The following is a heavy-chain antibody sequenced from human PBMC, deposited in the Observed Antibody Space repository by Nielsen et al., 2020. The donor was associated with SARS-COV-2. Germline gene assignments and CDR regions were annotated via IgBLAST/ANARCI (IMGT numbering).Heavy chain of an antibody. CDR2: IIPILGIA. Sequence: KISCKGSGYSFTSYWISWVRQAPGQGLEWMGRIIPILGIANYAQKFQGRVTITADKSTSTAYMELSSLRSEDTAVYYCAREKVTRVRGVTPGFSYWGQGTLVTVSS. J-gene: IGHJ4*02. CDR3: AREKVTRVRGVTPGFSY. CDR1: GYSFTSYW. D-gene: IGHD3-10*01. V-gene: IGHV1-69*04.